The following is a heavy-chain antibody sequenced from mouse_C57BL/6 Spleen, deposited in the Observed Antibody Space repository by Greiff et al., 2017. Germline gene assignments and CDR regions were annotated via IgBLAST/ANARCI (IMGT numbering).Heavy chain of an antibody. CDR3: ARYSLHYYGSSYFDD. D-gene: IGHD1-1*01. CDR1: GYTFTSYW. Sequence: QVQLQQPGAELVKPGASVKLSCKASGYTFTSYWMQWVKQRPGQGLEWIGEIDPSDSYTNYNQKFKGKATLTVDTSSSTAYMQLSSLTSEDSAVYYCARYSLHYYGSSYFDDWGQGTTLTVSS. CDR2: IDPSDSYT. J-gene: IGHJ2*01. V-gene: IGHV1-50*01.